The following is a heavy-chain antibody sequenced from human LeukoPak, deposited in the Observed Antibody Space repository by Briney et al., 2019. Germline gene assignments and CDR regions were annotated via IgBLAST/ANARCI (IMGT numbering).Heavy chain of an antibody. V-gene: IGHV1-69*13. Sequence: GASVKVSCKASGGTFSSYAISWVRQAPGQGLEWMGGIIPIFGTANYAQKFQGRVTITADESTSTAYMELSSLRSEDTAVYYCARDLSSDDYGVTNQYPSAFDIWGQGTMVTVPS. CDR1: GGTFSSYA. J-gene: IGHJ3*02. D-gene: IGHD4-17*01. CDR2: IIPIFGTA. CDR3: ARDLSSDDYGVTNQYPSAFDI.